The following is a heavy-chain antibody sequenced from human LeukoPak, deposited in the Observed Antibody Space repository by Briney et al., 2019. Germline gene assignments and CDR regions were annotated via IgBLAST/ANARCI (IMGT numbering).Heavy chain of an antibody. Sequence: SETLSLTCAVSGGSISSGGYSWSWIRQPPGKGLEWIGYIYHSGSTYYNPSLKSRVTISVDTSKNQFSLKLSSVTAADTAVYYCARDPSGYFNYWGQGTLATVSS. D-gene: IGHD3-22*01. CDR3: ARDPSGYFNY. V-gene: IGHV4-30-2*01. CDR2: IYHSGST. J-gene: IGHJ4*02. CDR1: GGSISSGGYS.